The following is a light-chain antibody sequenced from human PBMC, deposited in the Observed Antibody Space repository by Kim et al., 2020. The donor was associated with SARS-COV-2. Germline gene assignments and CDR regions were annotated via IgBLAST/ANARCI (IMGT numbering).Light chain of an antibody. CDR2: LNSDGRH. J-gene: IGLJ3*02. CDR1: SGHSSYA. Sequence: ASVKLTCTLSSGHSSYAIAWHQQQPEKGPRYLMKLNSDGRHSKGDGIPDRFSGSSSGAERYLTISSLQSEDEADYYCQTWGTGIWVFGGGTQLTVL. V-gene: IGLV4-69*01. CDR3: QTWGTGIWV.